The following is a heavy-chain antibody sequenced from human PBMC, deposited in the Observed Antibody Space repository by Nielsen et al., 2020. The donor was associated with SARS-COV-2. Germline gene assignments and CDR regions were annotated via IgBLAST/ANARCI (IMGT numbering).Heavy chain of an antibody. J-gene: IGHJ5*02. CDR1: GFTFSSYA. CDR3: AKDRYGDYGANWFDP. V-gene: IGHV3-23*01. D-gene: IGHD4-17*01. CDR2: ISGSGGST. Sequence: GESLKISCAASGFTFSSYAMSWVRQAPGKGLEWVSAISGSGGSTYYADSVKGRFTISRDNSKNTLYLQMNSLRAEDTAEYYCAKDRYGDYGANWFDPWGQGTLVTVSS.